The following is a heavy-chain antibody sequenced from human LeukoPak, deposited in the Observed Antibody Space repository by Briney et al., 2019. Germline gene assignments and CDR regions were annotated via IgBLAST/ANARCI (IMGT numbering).Heavy chain of an antibody. CDR2: IYPGDSDT. CDR1: GYSFTNTF. CDR3: ARAIAAAGTDLGY. V-gene: IGHV5-51*01. Sequence: GESLKISCKASGYSFTNTFIGWVRQMPGKGLEWMGIIYPGDSDTRYSPSFQGQVTISADKSITTAYLQWSSLKASDTAMYYCARAIAAAGTDLGYWGQGTLVTVSS. D-gene: IGHD6-13*01. J-gene: IGHJ4*02.